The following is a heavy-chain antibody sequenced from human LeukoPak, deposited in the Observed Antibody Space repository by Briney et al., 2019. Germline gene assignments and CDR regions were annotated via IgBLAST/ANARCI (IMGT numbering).Heavy chain of an antibody. Sequence: PGGSLRLSCAASGFTFSSYAMSWVRQAPGKGLEGVSSISGSGGSTYYADSVKGRFTISRDNSKNTLYLQMNGLRAEDTAVYYCAKLPSESYSSCWYATWGQGTLVTVSS. CDR2: ISGSGGST. CDR1: GFTFSSYA. V-gene: IGHV3-23*01. J-gene: IGHJ5*02. CDR3: AKLPSESYSSCWYAT. D-gene: IGHD6-13*01.